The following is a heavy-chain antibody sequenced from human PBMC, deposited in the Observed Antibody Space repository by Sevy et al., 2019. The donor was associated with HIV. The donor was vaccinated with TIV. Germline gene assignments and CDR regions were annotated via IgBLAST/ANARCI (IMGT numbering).Heavy chain of an antibody. V-gene: IGHV1-3*01. CDR2: INAGDGNT. CDR1: GYTFVNYA. J-gene: IGHJ4*02. CDR3: ASSTTVATIEATSGCDS. Sequence: ASVKVSCKASGYTFVNYAIHWVRQAPGQRLEWMGWINAGDGNTKLSQKFQGRVTITSDTSATTDYMELSSLRSEDTAVYYCASSTTVATIEATSGCDSWGQGTLVTVSS. D-gene: IGHD5-12*01.